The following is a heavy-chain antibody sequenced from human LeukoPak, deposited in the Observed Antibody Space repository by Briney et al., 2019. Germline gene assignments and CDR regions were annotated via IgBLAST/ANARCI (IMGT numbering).Heavy chain of an antibody. V-gene: IGHV4-61*05. Sequence: PSETLSLTCTVSGGSIGTSSYYWGWLRQPPGKGLEWIGYIYYSGSTNYNPSLKSRVTISVDTSKNQFSLKLSSVTAADTAVYYCARVPLEGAAAGYFDYWGQGTLVTVSS. CDR1: GGSIGTSSYY. CDR3: ARVPLEGAAAGYFDY. D-gene: IGHD6-13*01. CDR2: IYYSGST. J-gene: IGHJ4*02.